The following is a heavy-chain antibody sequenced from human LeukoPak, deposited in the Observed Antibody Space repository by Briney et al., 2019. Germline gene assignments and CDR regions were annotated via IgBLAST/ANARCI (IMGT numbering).Heavy chain of an antibody. V-gene: IGHV3-30*02. Sequence: GGSLRLSCAASGFTFSSYGMHWVRQAPGKGLEWVAFIRYDGSNKYYADSVKGRFTISRDNSKNTLYLQMNSLRAEDTAVYYCAKDRVPQIVATIYDYWGQGTLVTVSS. D-gene: IGHD5-12*01. CDR3: AKDRVPQIVATIYDY. J-gene: IGHJ4*02. CDR2: IRYDGSNK. CDR1: GFTFSSYG.